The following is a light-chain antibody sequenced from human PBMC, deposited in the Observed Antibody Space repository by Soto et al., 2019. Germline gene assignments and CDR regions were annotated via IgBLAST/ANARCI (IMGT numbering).Light chain of an antibody. CDR1: SSDVGGYNY. CDR3: SSYTTISTLEV. J-gene: IGLJ3*02. V-gene: IGLV2-14*01. CDR2: EVS. Sequence: QSALTQPASVSGSPGQSITISCTGTSSDVGGYNYVSWYQQHPGKAPKLMIYEVSNRPSGVSNRFSGSKSGNTASLTISGLQAEDADDYYCSSYTTISTLEVFGGGTQLTVL.